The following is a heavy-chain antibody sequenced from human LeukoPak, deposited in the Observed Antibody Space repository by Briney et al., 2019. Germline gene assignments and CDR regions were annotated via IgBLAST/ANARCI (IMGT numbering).Heavy chain of an antibody. D-gene: IGHD3-10*01. Sequence: AGGSLRLSCAASGFTFSSYAMSWVRQAPGKGLEWVSAISGSGGSTYYADSVKGRFIISRDNSKNTLYLQMNSLRAEDTAVYYCAKGLWFGSYPDYWGQGTLVTVSS. CDR1: GFTFSSYA. V-gene: IGHV3-23*01. CDR2: ISGSGGST. J-gene: IGHJ4*02. CDR3: AKGLWFGSYPDY.